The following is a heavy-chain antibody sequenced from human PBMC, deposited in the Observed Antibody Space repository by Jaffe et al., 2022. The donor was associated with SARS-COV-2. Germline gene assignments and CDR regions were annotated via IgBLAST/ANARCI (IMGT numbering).Heavy chain of an antibody. CDR1: GYTFSDYG. CDR2: ISGYNGNT. D-gene: IGHD6-19*01. Sequence: QLLQSGGEVKKPGDSVKVSCKTSGYTFSDYGVTWVRQAPGQGLEWVGWISGYNGNTRYTHKTEGRVTMTTDTSTTTAYMELTRLRSDDTAIYYCARDRAPRPEGGPAGPNLPDHWGQGTLVTVSS. CDR3: ARDRAPRPEGGPAGPNLPDH. J-gene: IGHJ4*02. V-gene: IGHV1-18*01.